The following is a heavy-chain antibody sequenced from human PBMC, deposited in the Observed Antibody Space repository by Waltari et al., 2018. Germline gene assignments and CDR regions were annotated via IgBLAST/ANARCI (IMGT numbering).Heavy chain of an antibody. D-gene: IGHD1-7*01. CDR3: VRTPTKFYFDF. CDR1: GFSLSTTGVG. CDR2: NYWNDDK. Sequence: ESGPTLVKPTQTLTLTCTFSGFSLSTTGVGVGWIRQLQGKGLEWLALNYWNDDKRYSPSLRSRLTITKDTSKNHVVLTMTNVDPVDTATYFCVRTPTKFYFDFWGQGTLVTVPS. V-gene: IGHV2-5*01. J-gene: IGHJ4*02.